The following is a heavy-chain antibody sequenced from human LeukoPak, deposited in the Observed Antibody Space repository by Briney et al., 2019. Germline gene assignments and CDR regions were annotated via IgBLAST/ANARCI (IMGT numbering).Heavy chain of an antibody. D-gene: IGHD1-26*01. CDR1: GFSFSSHT. V-gene: IGHV3-30*04. CDR2: ISYDGSNK. CDR3: ARREGGTTLDY. J-gene: IGHJ4*02. Sequence: GGSLRLSCAASGFSFSSHTMHWVRQAPGKGLEWVAVISYDGSNKYYVDSVKGRFTISRDNSKNTLYLQMNSLRTEDTAVYYCARREGGTTLDYWGQGTLVTGSS.